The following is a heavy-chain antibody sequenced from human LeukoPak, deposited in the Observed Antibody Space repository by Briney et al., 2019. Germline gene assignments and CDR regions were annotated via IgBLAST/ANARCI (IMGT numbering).Heavy chain of an antibody. J-gene: IGHJ5*01. CDR3: ARGSHWFDS. V-gene: IGHV3-74*01. Sequence: GGSLRLSCVASGFTISSYWMHWVRQAPGKGLVWVSRINSDASSTSYADSVKGRFTISRDNTKNTLYLQMNSLRAEDTAVYYCARGSHWFDSWGQGTLVTVSS. CDR2: INSDASST. CDR1: GFTISSYW.